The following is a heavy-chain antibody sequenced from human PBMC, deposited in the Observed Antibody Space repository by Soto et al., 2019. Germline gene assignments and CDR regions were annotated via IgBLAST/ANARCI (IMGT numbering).Heavy chain of an antibody. Sequence: QVHLVESGGGAVQAGRSLRVSCATSGFIFSAYAMHWVRQAPGKGLEWVAFINFDGSSKFYGDSVKGRFPVSRDNSKNTLFLQLNSLRGEDTAVYYCARCKQKVIHCAMDVWGQGATVTVTS. D-gene: IGHD2-21*01. CDR2: INFDGSSK. CDR1: GFIFSAYA. V-gene: IGHV3-33*01. CDR3: ARCKQKVIHCAMDV. J-gene: IGHJ6*02.